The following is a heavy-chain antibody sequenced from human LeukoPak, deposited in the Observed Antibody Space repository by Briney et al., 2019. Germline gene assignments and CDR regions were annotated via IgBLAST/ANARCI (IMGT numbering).Heavy chain of an antibody. Sequence: GSLRLSCAASGFTFSNYNMNWVRQAPGQGLEWVSSISSTRSSYIYYAESVKGRFTISRDNAKHSLYLQMSSLRAEDTAVYYCARDWTTVTFPDAFDIWGQGTMVTVSS. CDR1: GFTFSNYN. CDR3: ARDWTTVTFPDAFDI. V-gene: IGHV3-21*01. CDR2: ISSTRSSYI. J-gene: IGHJ3*02. D-gene: IGHD4-17*01.